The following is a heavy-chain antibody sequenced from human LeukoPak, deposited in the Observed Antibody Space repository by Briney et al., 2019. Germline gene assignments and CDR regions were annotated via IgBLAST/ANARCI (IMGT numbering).Heavy chain of an antibody. J-gene: IGHJ6*03. CDR2: IIPIFGTA. D-gene: IGHD3-9*01. Sequence: ASVKVSCKASGCTFSSYAISWVRQAPGQGLEWMGGIIPIFGTANYAQKFQDRVTITADKSTSTAYMELSSLRSEDTAVYYCARTELRYFDWLTYYYYYMDVWDKGTTVTVSS. V-gene: IGHV1-69*06. CDR3: ARTELRYFDWLTYYYYYMDV. CDR1: GCTFSSYA.